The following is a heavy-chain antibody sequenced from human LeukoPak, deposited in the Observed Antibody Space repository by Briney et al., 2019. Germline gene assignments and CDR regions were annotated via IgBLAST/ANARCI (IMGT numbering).Heavy chain of an antibody. J-gene: IGHJ3*02. V-gene: IGHV1-2*02. CDR3: ARDSGHWDLIGDYDSSGYNDAFDI. CDR2: INPHSGGT. Sequence: ASVKVSCKASGYTFTGYYMHWVRQAPGQGLEWMGWINPHSGGTNYSQKLQGRVTMTTDTSTSTAYMELRSLRSDDTAVYYCARDSGHWDLIGDYDSSGYNDAFDIWGQGTMVTVSS. D-gene: IGHD3-22*01. CDR1: GYTFTGYY.